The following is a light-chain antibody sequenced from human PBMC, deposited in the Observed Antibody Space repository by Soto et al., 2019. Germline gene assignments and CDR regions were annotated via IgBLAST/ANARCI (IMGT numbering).Light chain of an antibody. CDR2: DVT. Sequence: QSALTQPASVSGSPGQSSTISCTGTSSDVGGYNSVSWYQQHPCKAPKLMIYDVTNRPSGVSNRFSGSKSGNTASLTISGLQAEDKADYYCTSYTSSSTLVVFGGGTKVTVL. J-gene: IGLJ2*01. CDR3: TSYTSSSTLVV. V-gene: IGLV2-14*01. CDR1: SSDVGGYNS.